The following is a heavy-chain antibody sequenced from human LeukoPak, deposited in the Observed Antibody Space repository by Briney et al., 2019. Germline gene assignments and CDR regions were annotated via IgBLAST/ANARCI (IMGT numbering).Heavy chain of an antibody. J-gene: IGHJ4*02. CDR3: ARGYGDYEIGY. V-gene: IGHV3-30*03. CDR2: ISYDGSSK. D-gene: IGHD4-17*01. Sequence: GGSLRLSCTASGFTFSSYGMHWVRQAPGKGLEWVAVISYDGSSKFYAGSVKGRFTISRDNSKNTLYLQMNSLRAEDTAVYYCARGYGDYEIGYWGQGTLVTVSS. CDR1: GFTFSSYG.